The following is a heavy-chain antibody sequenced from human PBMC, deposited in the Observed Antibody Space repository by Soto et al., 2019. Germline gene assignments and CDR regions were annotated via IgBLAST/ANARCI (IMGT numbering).Heavy chain of an antibody. CDR1: GDSISSTNW. D-gene: IGHD2-21*02. J-gene: IGHJ5*02. CDR3: AAKPGGGGDCHYSWFDP. V-gene: IGHV4-4*02. Sequence: QVQLQESGPGLVKPSGTLSITCDVSGDSISSTNWWSWVRQAPGKGLEWIGEIYHRGSTNYNPSLKRRVTSSMAKSKNGFSVRLRCVTAADTAVYYCAAKPGGGGDCHYSWFDPWGQGTLVTVSS. CDR2: IYHRGST.